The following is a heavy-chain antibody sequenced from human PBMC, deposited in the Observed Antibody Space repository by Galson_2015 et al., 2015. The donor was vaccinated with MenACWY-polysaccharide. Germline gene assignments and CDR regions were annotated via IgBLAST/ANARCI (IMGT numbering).Heavy chain of an antibody. CDR1: GFTFSDSP. D-gene: IGHD3-22*01. V-gene: IGHV3-73*01. Sequence: SLRLSCATSGFTFSDSPMFWIRQPPGKGLEWVGRIATKAGKYAAAYAASVEGRFSISRDDSRNTVYLQMTNLRHEDTAVYYCTSPQYYYDNSGRDSWGLGTRVTVSS. CDR3: TSPQYYYDNSGRDS. CDR2: IATKAGKYAA. J-gene: IGHJ4*02.